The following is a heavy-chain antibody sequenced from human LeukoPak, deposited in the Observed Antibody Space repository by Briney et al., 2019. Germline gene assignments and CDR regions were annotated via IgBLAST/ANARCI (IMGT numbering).Heavy chain of an antibody. D-gene: IGHD3-10*01. V-gene: IGHV3-23*01. CDR2: ISGSGGST. Sequence: GGSLRLSCAASGFTFSSYAMSWVRQAPGKGLEWVSAISGSGGSTYYADSVKGRFTICRDNSKNTLYLQMNSLRAEDTAVYYCAKHMVRGVNFDYWGQGTLVTVSS. J-gene: IGHJ4*02. CDR1: GFTFSSYA. CDR3: AKHMVRGVNFDY.